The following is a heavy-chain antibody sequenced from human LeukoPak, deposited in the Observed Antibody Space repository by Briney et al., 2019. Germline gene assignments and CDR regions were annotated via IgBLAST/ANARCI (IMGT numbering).Heavy chain of an antibody. D-gene: IGHD2-15*01. J-gene: IGHJ4*02. CDR3: ATNRDCSGGSCYPY. V-gene: IGHV4-4*02. CDR1: GGSISSGNW. CDR2: IYHCGST. Sequence: SETLSLTCAVSGGSISSGNWWSWVRQPPGKGLEWIGEIYHCGSTNYNPSLKSRVTISVDKSKNQFSLKLSSVTAADTAVYYCATNRDCSGGSCYPYWGQGTLVTVSS.